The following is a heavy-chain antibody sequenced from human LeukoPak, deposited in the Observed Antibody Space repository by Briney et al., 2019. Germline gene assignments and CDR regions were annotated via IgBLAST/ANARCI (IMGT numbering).Heavy chain of an antibody. CDR1: GFVFTGYG. CDR3: AGETHVERDDY. CDR2: ISANDDKI. J-gene: IGHJ4*02. V-gene: IGHV1-18*01. Sequence: ASVKVSCKASGFVFTGYGFTWVRQAPGQGLEWMGWISANDDKIHYSERHQDRLTMTTDTVTSTAYMELRGLRSDDTAVYYCAGETHVERDDYWGQGTLVTVSS. D-gene: IGHD1-1*01.